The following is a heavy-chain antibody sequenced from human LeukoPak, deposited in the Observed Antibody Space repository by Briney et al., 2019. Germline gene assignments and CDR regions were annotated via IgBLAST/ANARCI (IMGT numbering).Heavy chain of an antibody. J-gene: IGHJ6*03. CDR3: ARGPMRVRGSYYYYMDV. V-gene: IGHV3-23*01. CDR2: IIPSGHTT. CDR1: GFTFSSYA. D-gene: IGHD3-10*01. Sequence: GGSLRLSCAASGFTFSSYAMHWVRQAPGKGLEWVSGIIPSGHTTYYADSVRGRFTISRDNSRNTVYLQMNSLRAADTAVYYCARGPMRVRGSYYYYMDVWGKGTTVTISS.